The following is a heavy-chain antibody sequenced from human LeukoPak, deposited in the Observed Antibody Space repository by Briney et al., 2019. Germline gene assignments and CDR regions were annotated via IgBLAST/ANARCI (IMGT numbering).Heavy chain of an antibody. CDR3: ASPPIISSGWYFDY. CDR2: IIPILGIA. V-gene: IGHV1-69*04. D-gene: IGHD6-19*01. CDR1: VGTFSSYA. Sequence: SVKVSCKASVGTFSSYAISWVRQAPGQGLEWMGRIIPILGIANYAQKFQGRVTITADKSTSTAYMELSSLRSEDTAVYYCASPPIISSGWYFDYWGQGTLVTVSS. J-gene: IGHJ4*02.